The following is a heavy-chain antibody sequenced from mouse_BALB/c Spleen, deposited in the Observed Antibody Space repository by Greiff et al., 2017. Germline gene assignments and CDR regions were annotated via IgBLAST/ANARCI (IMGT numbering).Heavy chain of an antibody. CDR2: IYPGDGDT. J-gene: IGHJ2*01. CDR1: GYTFTSYW. CDR3: ARGAQGGTFDY. Sequence: QVQLQQSGAELARPGASVKLSCKASGYTFTSYWMQWVKQRPGQGLEWIGAIYPGDGDTRYTQKFKGKATLTADKSSSTAYMQLSSLASEDSAVYYCARGAQGGTFDYWGQGTTLTVSS. V-gene: IGHV1-87*01.